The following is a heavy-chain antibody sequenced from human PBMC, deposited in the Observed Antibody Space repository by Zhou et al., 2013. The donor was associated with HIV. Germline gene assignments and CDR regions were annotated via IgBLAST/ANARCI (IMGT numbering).Heavy chain of an antibody. V-gene: IGHV1-69*05. CDR1: GGSFKNIG. CDR3: AADSHESEGMGWMAP. J-gene: IGHJ5*02. D-gene: IGHD3-22*01. Sequence: QVQLVQSGAEVKKPRSSVKVSCKASGGSFKNIGISWVRQAPGQGLQWIGGIVPFFHTANYAQKFQDRVTMTTDESTRTAFMDLRSLRSDDTAIYYCAADSHESEGMGWMAPWGQGTLVTVSS. CDR2: IVPFFHTA.